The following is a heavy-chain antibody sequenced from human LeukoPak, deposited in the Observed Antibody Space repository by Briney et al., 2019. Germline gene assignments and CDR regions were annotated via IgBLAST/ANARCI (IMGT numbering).Heavy chain of an antibody. CDR2: INPSGGST. Sequence: GASVKVSCKASGYTFTSYYMHWVRQAPGQGLEWMGIINPSGGSTSYAQKFQGRVTMTRDTSTSTVYMELSSLRSEDTAVYYCARLITIFGGGTNWFDPWGQGTLVTVSS. V-gene: IGHV1-46*01. CDR3: ARLITIFGGGTNWFDP. J-gene: IGHJ5*02. D-gene: IGHD3-3*01. CDR1: GYTFTSYY.